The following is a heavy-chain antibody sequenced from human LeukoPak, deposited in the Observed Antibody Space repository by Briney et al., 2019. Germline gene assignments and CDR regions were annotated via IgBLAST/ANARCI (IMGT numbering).Heavy chain of an antibody. CDR2: IKQDGSEK. V-gene: IGHV3-7*01. CDR1: GFTFGSYW. J-gene: IGHJ4*02. D-gene: IGHD3-3*01. CDR3: ARGAWRSIFDY. Sequence: GGSLRLSCAAFGFTFGSYWMSWVRQAPGKGLKWVANIKQDGSEKYYVDSVKGRFTISRDNAKNSLYLQMNSLRAEDTAVYYCARGAWRSIFDYWGQGTLVTVSS.